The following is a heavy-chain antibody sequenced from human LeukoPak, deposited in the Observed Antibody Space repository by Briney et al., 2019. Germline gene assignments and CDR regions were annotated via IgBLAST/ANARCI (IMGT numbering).Heavy chain of an antibody. CDR1: GFTFSSYW. J-gene: IGHJ6*02. D-gene: IGHD6-19*01. CDR3: ARDMDSSGWNYYYGMDV. Sequence: GGSLRLSCAASGFTFSSYWMHWVRQAPGKGLVWVSRINSDGSSTSYADSVKGQFTISRDNAKNTLYLQMNSLRAEDTAVYYCARDMDSSGWNYYYGMDVWGQGTTVTVSS. V-gene: IGHV3-74*01. CDR2: INSDGSST.